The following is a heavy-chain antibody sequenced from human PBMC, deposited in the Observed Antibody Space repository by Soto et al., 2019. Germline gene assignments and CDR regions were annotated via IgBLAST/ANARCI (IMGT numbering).Heavy chain of an antibody. Sequence: VQLQESGPGLVKPSETLSLTCTVSGGSIISDYWSWIRQLPGKGLEWIGYISYSGSTKYNPSLKSLVTISVDTSKNQFSLKLSSVTAADTAVYYCARVLSGSSLFDYWGQGTLVTVSS. CDR3: ARVLSGSSLFDY. CDR1: GGSIISDY. CDR2: ISYSGST. D-gene: IGHD1-26*01. V-gene: IGHV4-59*01. J-gene: IGHJ4*02.